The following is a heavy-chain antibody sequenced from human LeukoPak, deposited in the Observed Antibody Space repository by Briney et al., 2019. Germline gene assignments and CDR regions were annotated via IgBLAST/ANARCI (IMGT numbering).Heavy chain of an antibody. D-gene: IGHD3-10*01. CDR3: AKDLVSQRGVGSSEKVDY. Sequence: GGSLRLSCAASGFTFSDYYMSWIRQAPGKGLEWVSAILGGGDTTSYADSVKGRFTISRDNSKNTLYLQMNSLRAEDTAVYYCAKDLVSQRGVGSSEKVDYWGQGTLVTVSS. V-gene: IGHV3-23*01. J-gene: IGHJ4*02. CDR2: ILGGGDTT. CDR1: GFTFSDYY.